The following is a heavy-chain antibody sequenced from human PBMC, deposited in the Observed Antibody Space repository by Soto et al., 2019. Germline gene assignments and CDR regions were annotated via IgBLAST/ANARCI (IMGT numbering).Heavy chain of an antibody. V-gene: IGHV3-30-3*01. J-gene: IGHJ4*02. CDR1: GFTFSSYA. Sequence: WGSLRLSCAASGFTFSSYAMHWVRQAPGKGLEWVAVISYDGSNKYYADSVKGRFTISRDNSKNTLYLQMNSLRAEDTAVYYCARAERYYDSSGYEGLVLDYWGQGTLVTVSS. D-gene: IGHD3-22*01. CDR3: ARAERYYDSSGYEGLVLDY. CDR2: ISYDGSNK.